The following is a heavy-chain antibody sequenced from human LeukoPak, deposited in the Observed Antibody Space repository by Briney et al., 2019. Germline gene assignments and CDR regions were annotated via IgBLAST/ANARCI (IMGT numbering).Heavy chain of an antibody. J-gene: IGHJ5*02. Sequence: PSETLSLTCTVSGGSISSYYWSWIRQPAGKGLEWIGRIYTSGSTNYNPSLKSRVTMSVDTSKNQFSLKLSSVTAADTAVYYCARDVVGYCSSTSCLSWFDPWGQGTLVTVSS. CDR2: IYTSGST. CDR3: ARDVVGYCSSTSCLSWFDP. CDR1: GGSISSYY. D-gene: IGHD2-2*01. V-gene: IGHV4-4*07.